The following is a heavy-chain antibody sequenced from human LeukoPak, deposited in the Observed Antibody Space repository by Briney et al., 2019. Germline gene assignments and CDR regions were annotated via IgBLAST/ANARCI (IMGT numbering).Heavy chain of an antibody. Sequence: GGSLRLSCAASGFTFSSYSMNWVRQAPGKGLEWVSSISSSSSYIYYADSVKGRFTISRDNAKNSLYLQMNSLRAEDTAVYYCATIPDYGGNPGGFDYWGQGTLVTVPS. V-gene: IGHV3-21*01. J-gene: IGHJ4*02. CDR1: GFTFSSYS. D-gene: IGHD4-23*01. CDR2: ISSSSSYI. CDR3: ATIPDYGGNPGGFDY.